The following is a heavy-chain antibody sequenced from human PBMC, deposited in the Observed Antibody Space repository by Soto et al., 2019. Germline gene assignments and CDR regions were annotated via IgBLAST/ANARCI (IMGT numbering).Heavy chain of an antibody. Sequence: QVQLKESGPGLVKPSETLALTCTVTGGSIGSYYWSWIRQSPGRGLEWIGCVYYSDGTNYNPSLKNRAPMAMDKSNNQFSLRLRSVTAADTAGYYCARTESSSWSFFYYGMDVWGQGTTVTVSS. V-gene: IGHV4-59*01. D-gene: IGHD6-13*01. J-gene: IGHJ6*02. CDR1: GGSIGSYY. CDR2: VYYSDGT. CDR3: ARTESSSWSFFYYGMDV.